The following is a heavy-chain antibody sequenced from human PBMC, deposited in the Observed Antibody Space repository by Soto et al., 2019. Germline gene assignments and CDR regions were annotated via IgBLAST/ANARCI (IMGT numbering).Heavy chain of an antibody. D-gene: IGHD2-15*01. J-gene: IGHJ6*02. CDR2: IWYDGSNK. CDR3: ARDRGWVICSGGSCYTNRYYYYYGMDV. V-gene: IGHV3-33*01. CDR1: GFTFSSYG. Sequence: GGSLRLSGAASGFTFSSYGRHWVRQAPGKGVEWVAVIWYDGSNKHYADSVKGRFTSSRDNSKNTLYLQMNSLIAEDTAVYYCARDRGWVICSGGSCYTNRYYYYYGMDVWGQGTTVTVSS.